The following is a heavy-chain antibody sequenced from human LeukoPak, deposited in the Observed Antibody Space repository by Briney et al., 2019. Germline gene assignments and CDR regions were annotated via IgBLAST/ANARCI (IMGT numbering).Heavy chain of an antibody. D-gene: IGHD1-26*01. Sequence: PSETLSLTCTVSGGSISSYYWSWIRQPPGKGLEWIGYIYYSGSTNYNPSLKSRVTISVDTSKNQFSLKLSSVTAADTAVYYCAKASPPKIVGATSFDYWGQGTLVTVSS. CDR1: GGSISSYY. CDR2: IYYSGST. CDR3: AKASPPKIVGATSFDY. V-gene: IGHV4-59*01. J-gene: IGHJ4*02.